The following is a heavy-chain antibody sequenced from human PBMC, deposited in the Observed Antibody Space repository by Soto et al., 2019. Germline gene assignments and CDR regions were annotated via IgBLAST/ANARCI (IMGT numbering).Heavy chain of an antibody. CDR3: ATDRLRYYDSSGYSYAFAI. V-gene: IGHV1-24*01. CDR1: GYTLTELS. D-gene: IGHD3-22*01. Sequence: ASVKVSCKVSGYTLTELSMHWVRQAPGKGLEWMGGFDPEDGETIYAQKFQGRVTMTEDTSTDTAYMELSSLRSEDTAVYYCATDRLRYYDSSGYSYAFAIWGQGTMVTVS. CDR2: FDPEDGET. J-gene: IGHJ3*02.